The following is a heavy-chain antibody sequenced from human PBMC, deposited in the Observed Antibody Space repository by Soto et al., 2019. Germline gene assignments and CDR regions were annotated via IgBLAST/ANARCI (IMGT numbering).Heavy chain of an antibody. J-gene: IGHJ4*02. CDR3: ARSLWFGELH. CDR2: IYWDNDK. D-gene: IGHD3-10*01. Sequence: QITLKESGPTLVKPTQTLTLTCSFSGFSLSTTGVGVGWIRQSPGKALEWLAIIYWDNDKRCSPSLKSRVTITNDTSKTQAGLTVTNMDPVDTGTYYCARSLWFGELHWGQGALVTVSS. V-gene: IGHV2-5*02. CDR1: GFSLSTTGVG.